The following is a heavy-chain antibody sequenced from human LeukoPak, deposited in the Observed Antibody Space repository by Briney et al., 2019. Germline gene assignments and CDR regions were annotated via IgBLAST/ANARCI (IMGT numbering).Heavy chain of an antibody. CDR3: ARSIVVVNIDY. Sequence: GGSLRLSCAASGVTLSTYAMSWARQAPGKGLEWVSGISSSGSGDNTYYADSVKGRFTISRDNAKNSLYLQMNSLRAEDTAVYYCARSIVVVNIDYWGQGTLVTVSS. V-gene: IGHV3-21*01. D-gene: IGHD3-22*01. CDR2: ISSSGSGDNT. CDR1: GVTLSTYA. J-gene: IGHJ4*02.